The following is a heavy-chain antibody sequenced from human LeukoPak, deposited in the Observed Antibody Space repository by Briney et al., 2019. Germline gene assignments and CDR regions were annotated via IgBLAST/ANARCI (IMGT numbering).Heavy chain of an antibody. Sequence: SCKASGYTFTNYEINWVRQAPGKGLEWVAVISYDGSNKYYADSVKGRFTISRDNSKNTLYLQMNSLRAEDTAVYYCASLYDSSEIWFDPWGQGTLVTVSS. CDR2: ISYDGSNK. D-gene: IGHD3-22*01. CDR3: ASLYDSSEIWFDP. CDR1: GYTFTNYE. V-gene: IGHV3-30-3*01. J-gene: IGHJ5*02.